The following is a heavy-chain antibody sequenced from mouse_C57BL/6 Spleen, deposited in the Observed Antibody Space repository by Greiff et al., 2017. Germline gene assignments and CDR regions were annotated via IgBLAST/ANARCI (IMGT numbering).Heavy chain of an antibody. Sequence: EVHLVESGEGLVKPGGSLKLSCAASGFTFSSYAMSWVRQTPEKRLEWVAYISSGGDYIYYADTVKGRFTISRDNARNTLYLQMSSLKSEDTAMYYCTRLYYDYVYFDYWGQGTTLTVSS. D-gene: IGHD2-4*01. CDR1: GFTFSSYA. CDR3: TRLYYDYVYFDY. J-gene: IGHJ2*01. CDR2: ISSGGDYI. V-gene: IGHV5-9-1*02.